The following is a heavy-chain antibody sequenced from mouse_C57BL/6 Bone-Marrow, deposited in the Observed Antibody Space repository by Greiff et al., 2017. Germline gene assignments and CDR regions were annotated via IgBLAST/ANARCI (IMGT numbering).Heavy chain of an antibody. CDR1: GFTFSSYT. J-gene: IGHJ4*01. CDR3: SKHNYYGSSGYYYAMDY. V-gene: IGHV5-9*01. Sequence: EVKLVESGGGLVKPGGSLKLSCAASGFTFSSYTMSWVRQTPEKRLEWVATISGGGGNTYYPDSVKGRFTISRDNAKNTLYLQMSSLRSEDTALYYWSKHNYYGSSGYYYAMDYWGQGTSVTVSS. CDR2: ISGGGGNT. D-gene: IGHD1-1*01.